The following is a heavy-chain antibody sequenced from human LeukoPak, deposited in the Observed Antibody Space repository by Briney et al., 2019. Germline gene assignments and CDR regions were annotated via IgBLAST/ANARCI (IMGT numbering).Heavy chain of an antibody. D-gene: IGHD2-21*02. CDR1: GFTFSSYA. V-gene: IGHV3-30-3*01. J-gene: IGHJ4*02. CDR3: ARDGCGGDCYSDY. CDR2: ISYDGSNK. Sequence: GGSLRLSCAASGFTFSSYAMHWVRQAPGKGLEWVAVISYDGSNKYYADSVKGRFTISRDNSKNTLYLQMNSLRAEDTAVYYCARDGCGGDCYSDYWGQGTLVTVSS.